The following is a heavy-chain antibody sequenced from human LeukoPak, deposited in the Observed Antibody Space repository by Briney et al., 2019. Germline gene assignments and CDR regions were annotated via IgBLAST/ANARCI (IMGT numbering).Heavy chain of an antibody. V-gene: IGHV1-2*02. D-gene: IGHD3-22*01. Sequence: ASVKVSCKASGYTFIDYYMHWVRQAPGQGLEWMGWINPNSGGTNYAQNFQGRVTMTRDTSISTAYMELSRLRSDDTAVYYCARGAYYYDSSDYYYEGNPFDYWGQGTLVTISS. J-gene: IGHJ4*02. CDR2: INPNSGGT. CDR1: GYTFIDYY. CDR3: ARGAYYYDSSDYYYEGNPFDY.